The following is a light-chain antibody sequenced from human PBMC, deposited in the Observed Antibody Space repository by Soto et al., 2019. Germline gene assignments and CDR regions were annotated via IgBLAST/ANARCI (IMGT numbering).Light chain of an antibody. CDR3: SSFTSSSTSYV. J-gene: IGLJ1*01. CDR2: DVS. V-gene: IGLV2-14*03. CDR1: RSDIGDSNY. Sequence: QSVMTQPDYVSLFSSQSFTISCTGTRSDIGDSNYVSWYQQHPGKAPKLVIYDVSNRPSGVSNRFSGSKSANTASLTISGLQAEDEADYYRSSFTSSSTSYVFGTAT.